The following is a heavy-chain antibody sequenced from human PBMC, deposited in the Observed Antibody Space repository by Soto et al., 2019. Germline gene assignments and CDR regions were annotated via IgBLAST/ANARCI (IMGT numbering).Heavy chain of an antibody. D-gene: IGHD3-3*01. V-gene: IGHV3-74*01. J-gene: IGHJ6*02. CDR1: GFTFSSYW. CDR3: ARGPHYDFDDYGMDV. CDR2: INSDGSST. Sequence: PGGSLRLSCAASGFTFSSYWMHWVRQAPGKGLVWVSRINSDGSSTSYADSVKGRFTISRDNAKNTLYLQMNSLRAEDTAVYYCARGPHYDFDDYGMDVWGQGSKVTVSS.